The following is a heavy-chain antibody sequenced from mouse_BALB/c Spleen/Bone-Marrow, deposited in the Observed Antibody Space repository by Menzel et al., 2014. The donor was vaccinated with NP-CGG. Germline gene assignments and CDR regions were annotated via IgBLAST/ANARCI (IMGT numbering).Heavy chain of an antibody. CDR3: ASPGTY. V-gene: IGHV5-12*02. Sequence: EVQQVESGGSLVQPGGSLKLSCATSGFTFSDYYMYWVRQTPEKRLEWVAYISNSGGSSTYYPDAVKGRFTISRDNAKNTLYLQMSRLKSEDTAMYYCASPGTYWGQGTLVTVSA. CDR1: GFTFSDYY. D-gene: IGHD4-1*01. J-gene: IGHJ3*01. CDR2: ISNSGGSST.